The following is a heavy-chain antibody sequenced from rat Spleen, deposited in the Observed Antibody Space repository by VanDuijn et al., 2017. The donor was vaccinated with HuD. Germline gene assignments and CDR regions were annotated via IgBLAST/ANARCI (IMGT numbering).Heavy chain of an antibody. Sequence: EVRLVESGGGPVQPGRSLTLSCEASEFKFINYWMTWIRQAPGKGLEWVATISYDGSSTYYRDSVKGRFTISRDNAKSTLYLQMDSLRSEDTATYYCAADGTRVSRFAYWGQGTLVTVSS. J-gene: IGHJ3*01. V-gene: IGHV5-29*01. D-gene: IGHD1-4*01. CDR1: EFKFINYW. CDR2: ISYDGSST. CDR3: AADGTRVSRFAY.